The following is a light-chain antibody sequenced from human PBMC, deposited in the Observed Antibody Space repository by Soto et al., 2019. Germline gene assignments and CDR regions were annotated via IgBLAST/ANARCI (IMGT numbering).Light chain of an antibody. CDR3: QSYDSSLSGYV. V-gene: IGLV1-40*01. CDR1: SSNIGADFG. J-gene: IGLJ1*01. CDR2: NND. Sequence: QSALTQPPSVSGAPGLRVTVSCTGNSSNIGADFGVHWYRQVPGTAPKLLIFNNDNRPSGIPDRFSGSRSGSSASLAITGLQAEDEATYYCQSYDSSLSGYVFGSGTKVAVL.